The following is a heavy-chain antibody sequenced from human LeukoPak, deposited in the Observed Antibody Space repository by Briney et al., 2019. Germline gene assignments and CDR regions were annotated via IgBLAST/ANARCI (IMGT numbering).Heavy chain of an antibody. J-gene: IGHJ6*02. D-gene: IGHD5-24*01. CDR2: ISYDGSNK. CDR3: ARGGATIRSYYGMDV. Sequence: GGSLRLSCAASGFTFSSYAMHWVRQAPGKGLEWVAVISYDGSNKYYADSVKGRFTISRDNSKNTLYLQMGSLRAEDMAVYYCARGGATIRSYYGMDVWGQGTTVTVSS. V-gene: IGHV3-30*14. CDR1: GFTFSSYA.